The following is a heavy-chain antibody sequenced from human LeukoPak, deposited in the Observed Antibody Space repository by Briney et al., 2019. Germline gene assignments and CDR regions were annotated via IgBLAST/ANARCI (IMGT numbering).Heavy chain of an antibody. CDR2: ISKSGGT. CDR3: ARRPRSMAYYFDY. CDR1: GGSISNYF. D-gene: IGHD2/OR15-2a*01. V-gene: IGHV4-59*08. Sequence: PSETLSLTCTVSGGSISNYFWAWIRQPPGKGLEWIGYISKSGGTSYNTSFKSRLTISVDTSKDQFSLRLEPVTAADTAVYYCARRPRSMAYYFDYWGQGILVTVSS. J-gene: IGHJ4*02.